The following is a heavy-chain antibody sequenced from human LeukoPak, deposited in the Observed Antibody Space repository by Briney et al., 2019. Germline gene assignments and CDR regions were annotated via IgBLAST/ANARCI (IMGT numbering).Heavy chain of an antibody. V-gene: IGHV1-24*01. CDR3: ATTGPSDALDT. D-gene: IGHD3-10*01. CDR2: FDPEDGET. Sequence: ASVKVSCKVSGYTLTELSIHWVRQAPGQGLQWMGRFDPEDGETIYAQNFQGRVTVTEDISKATAYMELSSLRSEDTALYHRATTGPSDALDTWGQGTMVTVSS. CDR1: GYTLTELS. J-gene: IGHJ3*02.